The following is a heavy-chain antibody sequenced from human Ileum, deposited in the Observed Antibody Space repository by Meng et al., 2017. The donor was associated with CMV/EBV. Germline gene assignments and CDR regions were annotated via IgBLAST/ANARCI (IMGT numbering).Heavy chain of an antibody. D-gene: IGHD3-9*01. CDR2: ISPSGSST. Sequence: GGSLRLSCAGSGFTFSNYAMNWVRQAPGKGLEWLSRISPSGSSTFYADSIKGRFSISRDNAKNSLYLQMNSLRAEDTAVYYCVSEPYDTLTGLPGWYFDTWGQGALVTVSS. CDR3: VSEPYDTLTGLPGWYFDT. CDR1: GFTFSNYA. V-gene: IGHV3-23*01. J-gene: IGHJ4*02.